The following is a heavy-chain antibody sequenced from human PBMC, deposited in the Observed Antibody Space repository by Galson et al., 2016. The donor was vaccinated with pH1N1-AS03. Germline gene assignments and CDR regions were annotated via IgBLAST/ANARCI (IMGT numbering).Heavy chain of an antibody. CDR1: GFTFDYFY. Sequence: LRLSCAASGFTFDYFYMSWIRQTPGKGLEWISFISTAGITTHYADSVKGRFTISRDNANNSLYLEMTSLRPEDTAIYYCARNWNYFNLWGQGVLVTVSS. CDR3: ARNWNYFNL. V-gene: IGHV3-11*01. CDR2: ISTAGITT. D-gene: IGHD1-1*01. J-gene: IGHJ4*02.